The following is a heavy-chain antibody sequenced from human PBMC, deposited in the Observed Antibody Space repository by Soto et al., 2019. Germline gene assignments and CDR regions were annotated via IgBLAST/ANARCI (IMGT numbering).Heavy chain of an antibody. CDR1: GGSISSYY. V-gene: IGHV4-59*08. Sequence: SETLSLTCTVSGGSISSYYWSWIRQPPGKGLEWIGYIYYSGSTNYNPSLKSRVTISVDTSKNQFSLKLSYVTAADTAGYYCESHILSFYYDSSGYSNWFDPWGQGTLVTVSS. CDR3: ESHILSFYYDSSGYSNWFDP. CDR2: IYYSGST. J-gene: IGHJ5*02. D-gene: IGHD3-22*01.